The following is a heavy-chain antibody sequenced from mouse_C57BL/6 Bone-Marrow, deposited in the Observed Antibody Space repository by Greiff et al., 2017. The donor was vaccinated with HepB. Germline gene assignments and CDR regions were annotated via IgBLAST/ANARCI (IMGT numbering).Heavy chain of an antibody. CDR1: GYTFTNYW. V-gene: IGHV1-63*01. J-gene: IGHJ2*01. D-gene: IGHD1-1*01. Sequence: VQLQQSGAELVRPGTSVKMSCKASGYTFTNYWIGWAKQRPGHGLEWIGDIYPGGGYTNYNEKFKGKATLTAYKSSSTAYMQFSSLTSEDSAIYYGAREVYYSYYFDYWGQGTTLTVSS. CDR3: AREVYYSYYFDY. CDR2: IYPGGGYT.